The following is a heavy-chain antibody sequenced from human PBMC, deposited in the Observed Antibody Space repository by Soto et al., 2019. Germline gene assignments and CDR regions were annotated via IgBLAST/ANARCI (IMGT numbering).Heavy chain of an antibody. D-gene: IGHD4-4*01. CDR3: ASPAGADYTFDY. CDR2: IYYRGNT. CDR1: GGSITSSSYY. V-gene: IGHV4-39*01. Sequence: QLQLQESGPGLVKPSETLSLTCDVSGGSITSSSYYWGWIRQAPGRGLEWIGTIYYRGNTYYNPSLESRVTISVDTSKNQLSLNLRSVTAADTAVYYCASPAGADYTFDYWGQGILVTVSS. J-gene: IGHJ4*02.